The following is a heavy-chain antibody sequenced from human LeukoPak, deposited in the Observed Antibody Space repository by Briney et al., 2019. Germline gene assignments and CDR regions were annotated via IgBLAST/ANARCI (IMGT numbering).Heavy chain of an antibody. CDR3: AKVYSSSSWPSFDY. CDR1: GFTFSSYW. J-gene: IGHJ4*02. Sequence: PGGSLRLSCAASGFTFSSYWMHWVRQAPGKGLVWVSRINSDGSSTSYADSVKGRFTISRDDAKNTLYLQMNSLRAEDTAVYYCAKVYSSSSWPSFDYWGQGTLVTVSS. CDR2: INSDGSST. V-gene: IGHV3-74*01. D-gene: IGHD6-13*01.